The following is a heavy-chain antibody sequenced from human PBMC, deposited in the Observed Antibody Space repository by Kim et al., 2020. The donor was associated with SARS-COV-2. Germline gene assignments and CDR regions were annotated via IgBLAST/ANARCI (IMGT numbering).Heavy chain of an antibody. D-gene: IGHD3-3*01. CDR1: GFTVSSNY. CDR3: ARLDYDFWSGPRNFDY. CDR2: IYSGGST. V-gene: IGHV3-53*01. J-gene: IGHJ4*02. Sequence: GGSLRLSCAASGFTVSSNYMSWVRQAPGKGLEWVSVIYSGGSTYYADSVKGRFTISRDNSKNTLYLQMNSLRAEDTAVYYCARLDYDFWSGPRNFDYWGQGTLVTVSS.